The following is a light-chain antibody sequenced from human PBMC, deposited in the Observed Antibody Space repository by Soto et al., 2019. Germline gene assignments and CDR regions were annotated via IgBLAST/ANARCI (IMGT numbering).Light chain of an antibody. J-gene: IGKJ4*01. V-gene: IGKV3-20*01. CDR1: QSVSSSY. CDR3: QQYGSSPLT. Sequence: EIVLTQSPGTLSLSPGERATLSCRASQSVSSSYLAWYQQQPGQAPRLLIYGASNRATGIPDRFSGSGSGTDFTLTINRLEPEDFAMYYCQQYGSSPLTFGGGTKVDIK. CDR2: GAS.